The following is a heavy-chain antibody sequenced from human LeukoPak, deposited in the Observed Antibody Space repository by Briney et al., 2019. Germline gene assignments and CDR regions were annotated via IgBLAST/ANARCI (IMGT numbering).Heavy chain of an antibody. J-gene: IGHJ4*02. CDR3: ARDKSSGYYYFDY. CDR2: ISYDGSNK. V-gene: IGHV3-30-3*01. CDR1: GFTFSSYA. D-gene: IGHD3-22*01. Sequence: GGSLRLSCAASGFTFSSYAMHWVRQAPGKGLEWVAVISYDGSNKYYADSVKGRFTISRDNSKNTLYLQMNSLRAEDTALYYCARDKSSGYYYFDYWGQGSLVTVSS.